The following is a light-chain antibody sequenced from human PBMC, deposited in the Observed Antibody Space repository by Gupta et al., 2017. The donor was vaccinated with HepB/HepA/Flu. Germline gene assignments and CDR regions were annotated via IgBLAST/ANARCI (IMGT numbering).Light chain of an antibody. CDR2: GAS. CDR3: QQYNNWPET. Sequence: DMGLTEPPATLSVSAGERATLSCRASQSVSSNLAWYQQKPGQAPRLLIYGASTRATGIPARFSGSGSGTEFTLTISSLQSEDFAVYYCQQYNNWPETFGQGTKVEIK. CDR1: QSVSSN. J-gene: IGKJ1*01. V-gene: IGKV3-15*01.